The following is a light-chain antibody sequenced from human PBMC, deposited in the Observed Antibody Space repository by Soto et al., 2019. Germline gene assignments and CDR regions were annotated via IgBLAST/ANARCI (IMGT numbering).Light chain of an antibody. J-gene: IGKJ2*01. CDR2: GAS. CDR1: QSVSGSQ. CDR3: HQYCHFPHT. Sequence: EIVLTQSPGTLSLSPGERVTLSCRASQSVSGSQLAWYQQKPGQAPRLLIYGASSRDAGVPDRFSGIASGTDFTFIITRLEPEAFGMFYCHQYCHFPHTFCQGTKLETK. V-gene: IGKV3-20*01.